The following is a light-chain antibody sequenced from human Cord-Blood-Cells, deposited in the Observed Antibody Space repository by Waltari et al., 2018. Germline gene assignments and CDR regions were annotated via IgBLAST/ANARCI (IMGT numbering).Light chain of an antibody. CDR2: DVS. Sequence: QSALTQPRSVSGSPGQSVTISCTGTSSDVGGYNYVSWYQQHPGKAPQLMIYDVSKRPSGVPDRFSGSKSGTTASLTISGLQAEDEADYYCCSYAGSYTLVFGGGTKLTVL. V-gene: IGLV2-11*01. J-gene: IGLJ3*02. CDR3: CSYAGSYTLV. CDR1: SSDVGGYNY.